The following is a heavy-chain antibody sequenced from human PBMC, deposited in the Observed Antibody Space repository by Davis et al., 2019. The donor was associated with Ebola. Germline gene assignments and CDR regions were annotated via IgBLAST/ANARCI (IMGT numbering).Heavy chain of an antibody. Sequence: SETLSLTCAVYGGSFSGYYWSWIRQPPGKGLEWIGEINHSGSTNYNPSLKSRVTISVDTSKNQFFLKLSSVTAADTAVYYCARLRGEAGKIARYYFDYWGQGTLVTVSS. D-gene: IGHD6-13*01. CDR3: ARLRGEAGKIARYYFDY. J-gene: IGHJ4*02. CDR2: INHSGST. V-gene: IGHV4-34*01. CDR1: GGSFSGYY.